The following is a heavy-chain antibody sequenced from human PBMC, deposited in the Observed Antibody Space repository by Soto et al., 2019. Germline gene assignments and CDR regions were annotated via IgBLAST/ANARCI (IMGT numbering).Heavy chain of an antibody. CDR3: ARGLRGYGDYPSYYYCKYV. CDR2: IYYSGST. CDR1: GGSISSSSYY. V-gene: IGHV4-39*01. J-gene: IGHJ6*03. D-gene: IGHD4-17*01. Sequence: SETLSLTCTVSGGSISSSSYYWGWIRQPPGKGLEWIGSIYYSGSTYYNPSLKSRVTISVDTSKNQFSLKLTSVTAADTAVYYCARGLRGYGDYPSYYYCKYVCVKGTTITVS.